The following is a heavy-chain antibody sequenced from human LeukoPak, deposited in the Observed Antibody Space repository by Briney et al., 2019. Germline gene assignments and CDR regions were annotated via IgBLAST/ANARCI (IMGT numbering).Heavy chain of an antibody. CDR2: VRSKANNYAT. CDR1: GFTFSDSA. CDR3: VSKRDGYEFDH. V-gene: IGHV3-73*01. D-gene: IGHD5-24*01. J-gene: IGHJ4*02. Sequence: PGGSLRLSCAASGFTFSDSAMHWVRQASGKGLEWLGRVRSKANNYATSYSPSVKGRFTLSRDDSKNTTYLQMNSLKTEDTAMYFCVSKRDGYEFDHWGQGTLVTVSS.